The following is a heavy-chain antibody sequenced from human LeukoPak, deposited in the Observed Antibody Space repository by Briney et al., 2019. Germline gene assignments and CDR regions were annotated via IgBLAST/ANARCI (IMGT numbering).Heavy chain of an antibody. V-gene: IGHV3-48*03. J-gene: IGHJ4*02. CDR1: GFTFSSYE. CDR3: ARDKGGAYYFDY. D-gene: IGHD3-16*01. CDR2: ISSSGSTI. Sequence: GGSLRLSCAASGFTFSSYEMNWVRQAPGKGLKWVSYISSSGSTIYYADSVKGRFTISRDNAKNSLYLQMNSLRAEDTAVYYCARDKGGAYYFDYWGQGTLVTVSS.